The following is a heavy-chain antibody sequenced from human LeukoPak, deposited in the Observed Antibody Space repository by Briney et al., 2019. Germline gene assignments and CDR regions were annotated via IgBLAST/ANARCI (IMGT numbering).Heavy chain of an antibody. CDR1: GFTLGSYA. CDR3: ARPVMTTIDY. D-gene: IGHD3-22*01. V-gene: IGHV3-23*01. CDR2: ISGSGGST. J-gene: IGHJ4*02. Sequence: GGSLRLSCAASGFTLGSYAMSWVRQAPGKGLEWVSAISGSGGSTYYADSVKGRFTISRDNSKNTLYLQMNSLRAEDTAVYYCARPVMTTIDYWGQGTLVTVSS.